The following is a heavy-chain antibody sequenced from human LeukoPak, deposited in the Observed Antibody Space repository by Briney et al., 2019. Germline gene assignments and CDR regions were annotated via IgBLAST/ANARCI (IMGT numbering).Heavy chain of an antibody. D-gene: IGHD2-2*01. J-gene: IGHJ5*02. CDR1: GFTFSDHY. CDR3: AKGHTSLRRNWFDP. CDR2: SRNKANSYTT. V-gene: IGHV3-72*01. Sequence: GGSLRLSCAASGFTFSDHYMDWVRQAPGKGLEWVGRSRNKANSYTTEYAASVKGRFTISRDASGNSVYLQMNSLRAEDTAVYYCAKGHTSLRRNWFDPWGQGTLVTVSS.